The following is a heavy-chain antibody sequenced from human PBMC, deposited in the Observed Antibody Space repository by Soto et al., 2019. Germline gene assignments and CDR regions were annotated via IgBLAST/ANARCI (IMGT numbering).Heavy chain of an antibody. V-gene: IGHV1-8*01. J-gene: IGHJ5*02. Sequence: ASVKASCKSSGYTFTSYDINWVRQATEQGLEWMGWMNPNSGNTGYAQKFKGRVTMTRNTSISTAYMELSSLRSEDTAVYYCARDGCSGSNCLNWFDPWGQGTLVTVSS. D-gene: IGHD2-15*01. CDR2: MNPNSGNT. CDR1: GYTFTSYD. CDR3: ARDGCSGSNCLNWFDP.